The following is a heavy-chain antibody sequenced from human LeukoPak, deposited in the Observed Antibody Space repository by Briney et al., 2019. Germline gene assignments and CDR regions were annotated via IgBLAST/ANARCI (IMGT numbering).Heavy chain of an antibody. CDR1: GFTFDDYA. Sequence: PGRSLRLSCAASGFTFDDYAMNWVRQAPGKGLEWVSRISWDSSIIDFADSVKGRFTISRDNAKNSVYLDLSSLSAEDTALYYCAKDVLIAATVPGNTFDVWGQGTMVTVSS. J-gene: IGHJ3*01. D-gene: IGHD6-13*01. CDR2: ISWDSSII. V-gene: IGHV3-9*01. CDR3: AKDVLIAATVPGNTFDV.